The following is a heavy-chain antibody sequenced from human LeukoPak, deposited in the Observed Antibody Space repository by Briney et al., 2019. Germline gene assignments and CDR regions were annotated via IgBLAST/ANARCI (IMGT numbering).Heavy chain of an antibody. D-gene: IGHD6-19*01. V-gene: IGHV3-23*01. CDR3: AKDTRIAVSGTSMGYFDS. J-gene: IGHJ4*02. CDR1: GFTFSNYG. CDR2: IGGTGSGT. Sequence: GGSLRLSCAASGFTFSNYGMSWVRQAPGKGLEWVSGIGGTGSGTYYADSVKGRFTISRDNSKNTLYLQTNSLTAEDTALYYCAKDTRIAVSGTSMGYFDSWGQGTLVTVSS.